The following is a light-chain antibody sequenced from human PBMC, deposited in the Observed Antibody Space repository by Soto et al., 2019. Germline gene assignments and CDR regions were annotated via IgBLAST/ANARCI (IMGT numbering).Light chain of an antibody. V-gene: IGKV1-5*03. CDR2: KAS. CDR1: QSLSTW. CDR3: QHDTFSPP. J-gene: IGKJ3*01. Sequence: DIQMTQSPSSLSASVGDRVTITCRASQSLSTWLAWYQQKPGKAPKLLIYKASTLESGVPSRFSGRGSGTEFTLAISSLQPDDFATYYCQHDTFSPPLGPGTKVYV.